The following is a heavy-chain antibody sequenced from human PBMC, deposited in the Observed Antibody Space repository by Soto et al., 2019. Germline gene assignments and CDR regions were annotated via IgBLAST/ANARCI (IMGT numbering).Heavy chain of an antibody. CDR2: ISTYNGNT. Sequence: QVQLVQSGAEVKKPGASVKVSCKASGYTFTSYGISWVRQAPGQGLEWMGWISTYNGNTKYAQKLQGRVTMTTGTTTSPAYMELRSLRSDDTAVFYCAREMVRGVGSDYWGQGTLVTVSS. J-gene: IGHJ4*02. D-gene: IGHD3-10*01. V-gene: IGHV1-18*01. CDR3: AREMVRGVGSDY. CDR1: GYTFTSYG.